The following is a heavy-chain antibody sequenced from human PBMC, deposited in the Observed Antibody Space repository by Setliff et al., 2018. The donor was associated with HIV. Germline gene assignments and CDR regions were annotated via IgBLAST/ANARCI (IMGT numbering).Heavy chain of an antibody. CDR1: GYTFTSYG. CDR3: ARDVDYTDAFDI. Sequence: ASVKVSCKASGYTFTSYGVSWVRQAPGQGLEWMGWISAYNGNTNYAQKLQGRVTMTTDTSTSTAYMELRSLRSDDTAVYYCARDVDYTDAFDIWGQGTMVTVSS. CDR2: ISAYNGNT. D-gene: IGHD4-4*01. V-gene: IGHV1-18*01. J-gene: IGHJ3*02.